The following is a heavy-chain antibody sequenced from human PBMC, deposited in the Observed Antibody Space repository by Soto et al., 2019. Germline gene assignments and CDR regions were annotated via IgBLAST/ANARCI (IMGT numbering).Heavy chain of an antibody. Sequence: QVQLQESGPGLVKPSETLSLTCTVSGGSISSYYWSWIRQPPGKGLEWIGYIYYSGSTNYNPSLKSRVTISVDTSKNQFSLKLSSVTAADTAVYYCARHAEYSGSYLPHFQHWGQGTLVTVSS. CDR1: GGSISSYY. J-gene: IGHJ1*01. CDR2: IYYSGST. CDR3: ARHAEYSGSYLPHFQH. V-gene: IGHV4-59*01. D-gene: IGHD1-26*01.